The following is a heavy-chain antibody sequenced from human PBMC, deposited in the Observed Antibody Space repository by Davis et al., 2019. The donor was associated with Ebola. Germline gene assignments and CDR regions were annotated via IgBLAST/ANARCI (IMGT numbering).Heavy chain of an antibody. CDR3: ASIYYYYYGMDV. J-gene: IGHJ6*02. V-gene: IGHV3-23*01. Sequence: GESLKISCAASGFTFSSYAMSWVRQAPGKGLEWVSAISGSGGSTYYADSVKGRFTISRDNSKNTLYLQMNSLRAEDTAVYYCASIYYYYYGMDVWGQGTTVTVSS. CDR1: GFTFSSYA. CDR2: ISGSGGST.